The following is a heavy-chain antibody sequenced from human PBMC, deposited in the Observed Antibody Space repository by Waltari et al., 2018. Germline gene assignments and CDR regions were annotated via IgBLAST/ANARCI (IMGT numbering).Heavy chain of an antibody. Sequence: QVQLVESGGGVVQPGRSLRLSCAASGFTFSRYAMHWVRQAPGKGLEWVAVISYDGSNKYYADSVKGRFTISRDNSKNTLYLQMNSLRAEDTAVYYCASNRSRYYYMDVWGKGTTVTISS. CDR3: ASNRSRYYYMDV. CDR2: ISYDGSNK. V-gene: IGHV3-30-3*01. J-gene: IGHJ6*03. CDR1: GFTFSRYA.